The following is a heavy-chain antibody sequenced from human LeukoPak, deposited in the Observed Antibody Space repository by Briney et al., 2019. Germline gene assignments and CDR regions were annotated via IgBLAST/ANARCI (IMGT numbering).Heavy chain of an antibody. CDR2: ISGSGGST. D-gene: IGHD5-24*01. CDR3: AKGSAWGMATNHLLHFDY. J-gene: IGHJ4*02. Sequence: PGGSLRLSCAASGFTFSSYAMSWVRQAPGKGLEWVSAISGSGGSTYYADSVKGRFTISRDNSRNTLYLQMNSLRAEDTAVYYCAKGSAWGMATNHLLHFDYWGQGTLVTVSS. CDR1: GFTFSSYA. V-gene: IGHV3-23*01.